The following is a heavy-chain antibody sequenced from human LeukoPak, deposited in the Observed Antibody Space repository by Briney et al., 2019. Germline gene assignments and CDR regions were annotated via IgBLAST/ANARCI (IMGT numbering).Heavy chain of an antibody. CDR3: ARNSGTENSFDY. D-gene: IGHD1-26*01. J-gene: IGHJ4*02. CDR2: IYLGDFGI. Sequence: GESLKISCQGSGYSFANYWIGWVRQMPGKGLEWMGIIYLGDFGIRYSPSFQGQVTISADKSISTVYLQWSSLKASDTAMYYCARNSGTENSFDYWGKGTLVTVSS. CDR1: GYSFANYW. V-gene: IGHV5-51*01.